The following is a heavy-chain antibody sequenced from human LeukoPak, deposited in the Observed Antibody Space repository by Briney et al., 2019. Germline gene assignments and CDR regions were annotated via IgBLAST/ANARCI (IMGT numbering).Heavy chain of an antibody. CDR3: VRDGLWGARGFDP. Sequence: AVKVSCKASGGTFSSYAISWVRQAPGQGLEWMGRIIPIFGTANYAQKFQGRVTITTDESTSTAYMELSSLRSEDTAVYYCVRDGLWGARGFDPWGQGTLVTVSS. CDR1: GGTFSSYA. J-gene: IGHJ5*02. CDR2: IIPIFGTA. D-gene: IGHD7-27*01. V-gene: IGHV1-69*05.